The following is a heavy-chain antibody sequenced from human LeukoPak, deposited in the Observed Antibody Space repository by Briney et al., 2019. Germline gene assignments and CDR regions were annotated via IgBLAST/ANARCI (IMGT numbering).Heavy chain of an antibody. V-gene: IGHV1-2*02. D-gene: IGHD3-22*01. CDR2: INPNSGGT. Sequence: ASVKVSCKASGYTFTGYYMHWVRQAPGQGLEWMGWINPNSGGTNYAQKFQGRVTTTRDTSISTAYMELSRLRSDDTAVYYCARVLEDYYDSSGYDLDYWGQGTLVTVSS. CDR1: GYTFTGYY. CDR3: ARVLEDYYDSSGYDLDY. J-gene: IGHJ4*02.